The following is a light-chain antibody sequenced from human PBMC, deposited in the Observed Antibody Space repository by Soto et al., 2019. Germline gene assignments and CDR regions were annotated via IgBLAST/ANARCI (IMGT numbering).Light chain of an antibody. CDR1: QSIRSD. Sequence: DIPMTQSPSSLSASVGDRVTITCRASQSIRSDLNWYQQRPGKAPKLLIYTTSNLESGVPSRFSGSGSGTDFTLTISNLQPEDFATYFCQQGFSRPRTFGLGTTVEVK. J-gene: IGKJ1*01. CDR3: QQGFSRPRT. CDR2: TTS. V-gene: IGKV1-39*01.